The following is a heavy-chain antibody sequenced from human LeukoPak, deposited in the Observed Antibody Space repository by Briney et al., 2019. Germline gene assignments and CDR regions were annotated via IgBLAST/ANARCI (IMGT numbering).Heavy chain of an antibody. Sequence: GGSLRLSCAASGFTFSSYAMSWVRQAPGKGLEGVSAISGSGGSTYYADSVKGRFTISRDNSKNTPYLQMNSLRAEDTAVYYCAKGPGVAVTGFDYWGQGTLVTVSS. CDR2: ISGSGGST. J-gene: IGHJ4*02. CDR1: GFTFSSYA. V-gene: IGHV3-23*01. CDR3: AKGPGVAVTGFDY. D-gene: IGHD6-19*01.